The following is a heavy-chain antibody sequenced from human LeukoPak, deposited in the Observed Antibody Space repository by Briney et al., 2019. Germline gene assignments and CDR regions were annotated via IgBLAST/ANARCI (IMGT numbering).Heavy chain of an antibody. CDR2: IYYSGST. CDR3: ARSTGYSIYYFDY. V-gene: IGHV4-59*01. CDR1: GGSISSYY. J-gene: IGHJ4*02. D-gene: IGHD6-13*01. Sequence: SETLTLTCTVSGGSISSYYRSWIRQPPGKGLEWIGYIYYSGSTNYNPSLKSRVTISVDTSKNQFSLKLSSVTAADTAVYYCARSTGYSIYYFDYWGQGTLVTVSS.